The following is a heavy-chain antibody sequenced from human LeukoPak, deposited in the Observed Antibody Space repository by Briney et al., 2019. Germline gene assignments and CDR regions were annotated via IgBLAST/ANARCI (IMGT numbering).Heavy chain of an antibody. CDR2: IRYDGNNK. D-gene: IGHD5/OR15-5a*01. Sequence: PGGSLRLSCAASGFTLSSYGFHWVRQAPGKGLEWVTFIRYDGNNKYYADSVKGRFTISRDNSKNTVYLQMNSLRTEDTAVYYCAKERTRVSGGWTWGQGTLVTVSS. CDR1: GFTLSSYG. CDR3: AKERTRVSGGWT. J-gene: IGHJ5*02. V-gene: IGHV3-30*02.